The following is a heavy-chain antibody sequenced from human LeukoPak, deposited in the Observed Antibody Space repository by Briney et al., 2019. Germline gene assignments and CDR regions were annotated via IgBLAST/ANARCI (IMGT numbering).Heavy chain of an antibody. Sequence: SETLSLTCSVSGGSVTSGGFYWGWLRQPPGKEPEWIATIYYTGSTYYNPSLKSRVTISVDTSKNQFSLRLTSVTATDTAVYHCARHSGSGSLSRPFDPWGQGTLVTVSS. V-gene: IGHV4-39*01. CDR3: ARHSGSGSLSRPFDP. J-gene: IGHJ5*02. CDR2: IYYTGST. D-gene: IGHD3-10*01. CDR1: GGSVTSGGFY.